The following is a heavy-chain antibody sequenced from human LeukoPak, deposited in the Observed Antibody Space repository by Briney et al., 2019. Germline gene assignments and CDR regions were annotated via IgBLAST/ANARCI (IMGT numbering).Heavy chain of an antibody. CDR1: GFTFSSYA. CDR2: ISYDGSNK. V-gene: IGHV3-30*04. CDR3: ARAYLRFFEWLAPSC. J-gene: IGHJ6*04. D-gene: IGHD3-3*01. Sequence: GRSLRLSCAASGFTFSSYAMHWVRQAPGKGLEWVAVISYDGSNKYYADSVKGRFTISRDNSKNTLYLQMNSLRAADTAVYYCARAYLRFFEWLAPSCWGKGTTVTVSS.